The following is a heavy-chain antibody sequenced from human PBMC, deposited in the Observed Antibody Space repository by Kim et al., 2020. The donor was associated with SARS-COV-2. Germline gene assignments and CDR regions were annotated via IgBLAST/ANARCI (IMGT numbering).Heavy chain of an antibody. J-gene: IGHJ6*01. D-gene: IGHD4-17*01. Sequence: ASVKVSCKASGYTFTGYDMNWVRQAPGQGLEWMGWINTNTGNTKYAQEFKGRVTMTMDTSISTAYMELSSLRSDDTAVYYCARDVDDDYVADYLPDV. CDR1: GYTFTGYD. V-gene: IGHV1-2*02. CDR3: ARDVDDDYVADYLPDV. CDR2: INTNTGNT.